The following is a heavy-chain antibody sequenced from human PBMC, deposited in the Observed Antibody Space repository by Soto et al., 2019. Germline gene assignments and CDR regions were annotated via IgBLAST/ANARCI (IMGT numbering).Heavy chain of an antibody. CDR2: INHSGST. D-gene: IGHD3-10*01. CDR3: ARSPTIRGVGRFDP. CDR1: GGSFSGYY. V-gene: IGHV4-34*01. Sequence: QVQLQQWGAGLLKPSETLSLTCAVYGGSFSGYYWSWIRQPPGKGLEWIGEINHSGSTNYNPSLKRRVTISVDTSKNQFSLKLSSVTAADTAVYYCARSPTIRGVGRFDPWGQGTLVTVSS. J-gene: IGHJ5*02.